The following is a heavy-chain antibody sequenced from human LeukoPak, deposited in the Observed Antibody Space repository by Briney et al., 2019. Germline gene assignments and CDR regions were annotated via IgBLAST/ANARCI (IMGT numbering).Heavy chain of an antibody. J-gene: IGHJ4*02. Sequence: PGGSLRLSCTASGFSVSSNYMSGVRQAPGRGLEWVSVIYTDGSTNYADSVKGRLTISRDNSKNTVYLQMNNLRGEDTAVYYCARAETAAGSYWGQGTLVTVSS. V-gene: IGHV3-53*01. CDR3: ARAETAAGSY. CDR2: IYTDGST. D-gene: IGHD6-13*01. CDR1: GFSVSSNY.